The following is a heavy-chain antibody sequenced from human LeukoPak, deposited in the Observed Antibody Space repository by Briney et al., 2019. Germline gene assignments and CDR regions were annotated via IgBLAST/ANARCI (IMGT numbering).Heavy chain of an antibody. CDR3: ARVQYDSSGPDAFDI. V-gene: IGHV1-8*02. D-gene: IGHD3-22*01. CDR1: GYTFTSYG. J-gene: IGHJ3*02. Sequence: ASVKVSCKASGYTFTSYGISWVRQAPGQGLEWMGWMNPNSGNTGYAQKFQGRVTMTRNTSISTAYMELRSLRSEDTAVYYCARVQYDSSGPDAFDIWGQGTMVTVSS. CDR2: MNPNSGNT.